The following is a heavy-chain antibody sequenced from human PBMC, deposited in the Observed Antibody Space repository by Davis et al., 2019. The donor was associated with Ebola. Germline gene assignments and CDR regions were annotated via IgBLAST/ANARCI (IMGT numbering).Heavy chain of an antibody. D-gene: IGHD3-16*01. Sequence: MPSETLSPTCAVYGGSFSGYYWSWIRQPPGKALEWIGEINHSGNTNYNPSPKSRVTISVDTSKNQFSLKLRSVTAADTAVYYCARGPSLRNFDYWGQGTLVTVSS. CDR1: GGSFSGYY. CDR3: ARGPSLRNFDY. J-gene: IGHJ4*02. V-gene: IGHV4-34*01. CDR2: INHSGNT.